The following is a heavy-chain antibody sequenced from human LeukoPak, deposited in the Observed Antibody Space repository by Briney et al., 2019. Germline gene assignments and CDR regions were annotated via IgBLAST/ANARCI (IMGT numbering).Heavy chain of an antibody. CDR3: AGSIVGAAGDY. J-gene: IGHJ4*02. CDR1: GYTFTNYG. D-gene: IGHD1-26*01. Sequence: GASVKVSCKTSGYTFTNYGISWVRPAPGQGLEWMGWINAYNGNTNYAQNLQGRVTMTTDTSTSTAYMELSRLRSDDTAVYYCAGSIVGAAGDYWGQGTLVTVSS. V-gene: IGHV1-18*01. CDR2: INAYNGNT.